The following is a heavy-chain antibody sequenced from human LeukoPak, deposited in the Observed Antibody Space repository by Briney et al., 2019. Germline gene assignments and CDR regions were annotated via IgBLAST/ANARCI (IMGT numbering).Heavy chain of an antibody. J-gene: IGHJ5*02. D-gene: IGHD2-15*01. CDR1: GGSFSGYY. CDR2: INHSGST. V-gene: IGHV4-34*01. CDR3: ARSVGYCSGGSCHHYVP. Sequence: SETLCLTCAVSGGSFSGYYWSWIRQPPGKGLEWIGEINHSGSTNYNPSLKSRVTISVDTSKNQFSLKLSSVTAADTAVYYCARSVGYCSGGSCHHYVPWGQGTLVPVSS.